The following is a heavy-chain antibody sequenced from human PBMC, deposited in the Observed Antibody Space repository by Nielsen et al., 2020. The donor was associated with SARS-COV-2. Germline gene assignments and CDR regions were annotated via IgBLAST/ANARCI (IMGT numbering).Heavy chain of an antibody. V-gene: IGHV3-7*01. CDR2: IKQDGSEK. CDR1: GFTVSSNY. CDR3: ARGTVGASRGRFDY. Sequence: GGSLRLSCAASGFTVSSNYMSWVRQAPGKGLEWVANIKQDGSEKYYVDSVKGRFTISRDNAKNSLYLQMNSLRAEDTAVYYCARGTVGASRGRFDYWGQGTLVTVSS. D-gene: IGHD1-26*01. J-gene: IGHJ4*02.